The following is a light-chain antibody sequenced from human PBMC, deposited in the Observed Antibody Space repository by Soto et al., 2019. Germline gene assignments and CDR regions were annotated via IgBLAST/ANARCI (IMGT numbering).Light chain of an antibody. V-gene: IGKV3-15*01. J-gene: IGKJ4*01. CDR1: QSVSSN. CDR3: QQYNNWPQT. Sequence: EIVMTQSPATLSVSPGERATLSCRASQSVSSNLAWYQQKPGQAPRLLIYGASTRATGIPARFSGGGSGTEFTLTISSLHSEDFAVYYCQQYNNWPQTFGGGTKVDIK. CDR2: GAS.